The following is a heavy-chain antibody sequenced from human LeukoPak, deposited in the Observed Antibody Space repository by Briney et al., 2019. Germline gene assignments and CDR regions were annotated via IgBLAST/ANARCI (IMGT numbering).Heavy chain of an antibody. CDR1: GGSIVSSIYY. CDR2: IYHTGST. CDR3: AKAGSYYLDWFDP. D-gene: IGHD1-26*01. J-gene: IGHJ5*02. Sequence: SETLSLTCTVSGGSIVSSIYYWDWIRQPPGKGLEWIGYIYHTGSTNYNPSLKSRVAISIDMSKKQFSLNLNSVTAADTAVYYCAKAGSYYLDWFDPWGQGTLVTVSS. V-gene: IGHV4-61*05.